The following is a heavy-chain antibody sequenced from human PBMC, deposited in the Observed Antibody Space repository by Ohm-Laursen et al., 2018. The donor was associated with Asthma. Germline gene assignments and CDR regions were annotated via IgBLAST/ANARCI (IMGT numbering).Heavy chain of an antibody. V-gene: IGHV3-33*01. J-gene: IGHJ3*02. Sequence: SLRLSCAAFGFTFSSYGMHWVRQAPGKGLEWVAVIWYDGSNKYYADSVKGRFTISRDNSKNTLYLQMNSLRAEDTAVYYCAREEDYYDSSARDAFDIWGQGTMVTVSS. CDR3: AREEDYYDSSARDAFDI. CDR1: GFTFSSYG. CDR2: IWYDGSNK. D-gene: IGHD3-22*01.